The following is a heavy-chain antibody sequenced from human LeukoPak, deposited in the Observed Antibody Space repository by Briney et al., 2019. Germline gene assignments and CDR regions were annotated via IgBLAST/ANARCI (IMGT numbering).Heavy chain of an antibody. CDR3: ARHVISIVGATTWFDP. V-gene: IGHV4-39*01. D-gene: IGHD1-26*01. J-gene: IGHJ5*02. Sequence: PSETLSLTCTVSGGSISSSSYYWGWIRQPPGKGLEWIGSIYYSGSTYYNPSLKSRVTISVDTSKNRFSLKLSSVTAADTAVYYCARHVISIVGATTWFDPWGQGTLVTVSS. CDR2: IYYSGST. CDR1: GGSISSSSYY.